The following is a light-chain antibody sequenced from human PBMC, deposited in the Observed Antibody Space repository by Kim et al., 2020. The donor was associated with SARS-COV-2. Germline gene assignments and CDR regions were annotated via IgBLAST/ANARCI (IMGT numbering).Light chain of an antibody. CDR3: QAWDGTTVV. V-gene: IGLV3-1*01. CDR1: NLGNKY. J-gene: IGLJ2*01. Sequence: GSPGQTASISCSGDNLGNKYVCWYQQKPGQSPVLVIYQNTKRPSGIPERFSGSNSGNTATLTISGTQAMDESDFYCQAWDGTTVVFGGGTQLTIL. CDR2: QNT.